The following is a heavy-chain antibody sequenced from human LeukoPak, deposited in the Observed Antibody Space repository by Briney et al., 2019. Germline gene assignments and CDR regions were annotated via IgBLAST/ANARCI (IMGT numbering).Heavy chain of an antibody. CDR3: ARGHYYYYYYMDV. V-gene: IGHV3-23*01. Sequence: GSLRLSCAASGFTFSSYALSWVRQAPGKGLEWVSDISGSGGTTYYADSVKGRFTISRDNAKNSLYLQMNSLRAEDTALYYCARGHYYYYYYMDVWGKGTTVTVSS. J-gene: IGHJ6*03. CDR1: GFTFSSYA. CDR2: ISGSGGTT.